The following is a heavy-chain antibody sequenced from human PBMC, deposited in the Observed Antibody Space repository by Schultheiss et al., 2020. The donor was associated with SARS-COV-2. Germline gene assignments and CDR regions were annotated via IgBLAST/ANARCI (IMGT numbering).Heavy chain of an antibody. J-gene: IGHJ6*02. Sequence: GGSLRLSCAASGFTVSSNYMSWVRQAPGKGLEWVSVIYSGGSTYYADSVKGRFTISRDNAKNSLYLQMNSLRDEDTAVYYCARDPGIQLWSNYYYGMDVWGQGTTVTVSS. CDR2: IYSGGST. V-gene: IGHV3-66*01. CDR3: ARDPGIQLWSNYYYGMDV. D-gene: IGHD5-18*01. CDR1: GFTVSSNY.